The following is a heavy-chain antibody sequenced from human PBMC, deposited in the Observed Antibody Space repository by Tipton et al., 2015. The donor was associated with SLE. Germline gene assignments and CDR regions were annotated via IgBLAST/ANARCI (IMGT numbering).Heavy chain of an antibody. J-gene: IGHJ3*02. Sequence: TLSLTCTVSGCSISSGCYYWSLIRQPAGKGLEWIGRIYTSGSTNSNPPLKRLVTMSVDTSKNQFSLKLSSVTAADTAVYYCARDQDNWSPALFDIWGQGKMVTVSS. D-gene: IGHD1-20*01. CDR3: ARDQDNWSPALFDI. CDR1: GCSISSGCYY. CDR2: IYTSGST. V-gene: IGHV4-61*02.